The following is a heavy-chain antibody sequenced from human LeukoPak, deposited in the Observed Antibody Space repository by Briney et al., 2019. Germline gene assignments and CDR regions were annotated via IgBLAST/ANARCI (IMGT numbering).Heavy chain of an antibody. D-gene: IGHD2-2*01. CDR2: INPNSGGT. Sequence: ASVKVSCKASGYTLTGYYMHWVRQAPGQGLEWMGWINPNSGGTNYAQKFQGRVTMTRDTSISTAYMELSRLRSDDTAVYYCARGCSSTSCWFDPWGQGTLVTVSS. CDR1: GYTLTGYY. V-gene: IGHV1-2*02. J-gene: IGHJ5*02. CDR3: ARGCSSTSCWFDP.